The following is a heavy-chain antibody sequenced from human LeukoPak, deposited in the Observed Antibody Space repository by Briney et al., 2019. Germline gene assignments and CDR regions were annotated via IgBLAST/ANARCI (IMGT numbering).Heavy chain of an antibody. CDR1: VGSYSRYY. CDR2: INHSGST. CDR3: ARGIAVAGAYYYYYYIDV. J-gene: IGHJ6*03. D-gene: IGHD6-19*01. V-gene: IGHV4-34*01. Sequence: SETLSLTWAVYVGSYSRYYWSWIRQPPGKGLEWIGEINHSGSTNYNPSLKSRVTISVDTSKNQFSLKLSSVTAADTAVDYCARGIAVAGAYYYYYYIDVWGKGTTVTVSS.